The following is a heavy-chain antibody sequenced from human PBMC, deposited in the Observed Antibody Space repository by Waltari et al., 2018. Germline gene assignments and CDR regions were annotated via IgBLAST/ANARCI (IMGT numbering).Heavy chain of an antibody. CDR2: IYYSGST. CDR3: ARQEQQLVQRHFDY. J-gene: IGHJ4*02. Sequence: QLQLQESGPGLVKPSETLSLTCTVSGGSIRSISYSWGWIRRHPGKGLEWIGSIYYSGSTYYNPSLKSRVTISVDTSKNQFSLKLSSVTAADTAVYYCARQEQQLVQRHFDYWGQGTLVTVSS. V-gene: IGHV4-39*01. D-gene: IGHD6-13*01. CDR1: GGSIRSISYS.